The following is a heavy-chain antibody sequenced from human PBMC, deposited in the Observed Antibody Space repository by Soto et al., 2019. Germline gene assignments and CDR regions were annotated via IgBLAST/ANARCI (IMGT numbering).Heavy chain of an antibody. D-gene: IGHD2-15*01. V-gene: IGHV3-30*18. J-gene: IGHJ6*02. Sequence: QVQLVESGGGVVQPGRSLRLSCAASGFTFRSYDMHWVRQAPGKGLEWVATISFDGSNKYYADSVKGRFTISRNNSENTLYLQMNSLRTEDTDVYYCAKDEVIVVVVARDYHGMDVWGQGTTVTVSS. CDR1: GFTFRSYD. CDR3: AKDEVIVVVVARDYHGMDV. CDR2: ISFDGSNK.